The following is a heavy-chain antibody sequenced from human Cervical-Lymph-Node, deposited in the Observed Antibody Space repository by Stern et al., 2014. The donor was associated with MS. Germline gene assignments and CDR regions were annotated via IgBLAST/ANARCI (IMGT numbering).Heavy chain of an antibody. D-gene: IGHD3-22*01. CDR3: ARDNEGYYYDSSGYLDAFDV. CDR2: VYNSGSA. V-gene: IGHV4-59*01. CDR1: GGSFSSYY. Sequence: QVQLQESGPGLAKPSETLSLTCSVSGGSFSSYYLSWIRQPPGKGLEWIGYVYNSGSAKYNPSLKSRATISIDTSNNQFSLKLSSVTAADTAMYFCARDNEGYYYDSSGYLDAFDVWGQGTMVTVSS. J-gene: IGHJ3*01.